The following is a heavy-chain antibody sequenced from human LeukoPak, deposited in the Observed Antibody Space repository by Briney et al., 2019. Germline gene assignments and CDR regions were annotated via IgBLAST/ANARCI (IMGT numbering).Heavy chain of an antibody. CDR2: ISGSSGNT. CDR1: GFTFDDYG. Sequence: GGSLRLSCAASGFTFDDYGMSWVRQAPGKGLEWVSAISGSSGNTYYADSVKGRFTISRDNSKNTLYLQMNSQRAEDTALYYCAKPAKTDYADYWGQGTLVTVSS. V-gene: IGHV3-23*01. D-gene: IGHD1-14*01. CDR3: AKPAKTDYADY. J-gene: IGHJ4*02.